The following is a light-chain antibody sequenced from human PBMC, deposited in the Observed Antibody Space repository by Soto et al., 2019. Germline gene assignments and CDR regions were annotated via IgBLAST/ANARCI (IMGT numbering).Light chain of an antibody. V-gene: IGKV1-5*03. Sequence: DIQMSKCLSTRSISLAARLTARFRASQSIGRWLAWVQQKPGKAPNLLIYEASTLESGVPSRFSGSGSGTEFTLTISSLQSDDFASYYCQQYNRYWTFGEGTKVDIK. CDR2: EAS. CDR1: QSIGRW. CDR3: QQYNRYWT. J-gene: IGKJ1*01.